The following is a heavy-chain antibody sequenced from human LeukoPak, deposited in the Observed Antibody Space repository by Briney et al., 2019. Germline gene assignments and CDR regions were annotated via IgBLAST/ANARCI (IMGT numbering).Heavy chain of an antibody. V-gene: IGHV3-30*03. J-gene: IGHJ4*02. D-gene: IGHD6-13*01. Sequence: GGSLRLSCAASGFTFSSYGMHWVRQAPGKGLEWVAVISYDGSNKYYADSVEGRFTISRDNSKNTLYLQMNSLRAEDTAVYYCARERDSSSWYLYYFDYWGQGTLVTVSS. CDR1: GFTFSSYG. CDR3: ARERDSSSWYLYYFDY. CDR2: ISYDGSNK.